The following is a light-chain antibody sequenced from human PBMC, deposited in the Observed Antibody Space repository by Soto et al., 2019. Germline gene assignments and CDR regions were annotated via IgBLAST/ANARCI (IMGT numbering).Light chain of an antibody. CDR3: QQYNNWPPIT. V-gene: IGKV3-15*01. CDR1: QSVSSN. CDR2: YAS. J-gene: IGKJ5*01. Sequence: EIMMTQSPATLSVSPGERDTLSCRASQSVSSNVAWYQHKPGQAPRLLIYYASTRATGIPARFSGSGSGTEFTLTISSLQSEDFAIYYCQQYNNWPPITFGQGTRLEIK.